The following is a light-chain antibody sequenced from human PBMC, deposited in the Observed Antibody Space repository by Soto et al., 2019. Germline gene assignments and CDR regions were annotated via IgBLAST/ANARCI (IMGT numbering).Light chain of an antibody. V-gene: IGLV2-23*01. CDR1: SSDIGTSNF. J-gene: IGLJ3*02. CDR2: EAT. Sequence: QSALTQPASVSGSLGQSITISCTGTSSDIGTSNFVSWYQQHPGKVPKLMIYEATKRPSGVSTRFSASKSGNTASLTISGLQAEDEADYYCCSYAGRITWVFGGGTKLTVL. CDR3: CSYAGRITWV.